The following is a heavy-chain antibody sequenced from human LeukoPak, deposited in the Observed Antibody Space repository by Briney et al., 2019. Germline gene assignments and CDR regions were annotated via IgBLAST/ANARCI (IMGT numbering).Heavy chain of an antibody. V-gene: IGHV4-34*01. CDR2: IHPYGDL. CDR1: GGSCSDYY. J-gene: IGHJ4*02. Sequence: SETLSLTCAVYGGSCSDYYCSCIRQPPGKALEWLGEIHPYGDLYYNSSLRSRLTISIDTSKTQFSLRLTSLTAADTAFYYCARGRDRSKAGEHWGQGTLVTVSS. CDR3: ARGRDRSKAGEH. D-gene: IGHD2-21*01.